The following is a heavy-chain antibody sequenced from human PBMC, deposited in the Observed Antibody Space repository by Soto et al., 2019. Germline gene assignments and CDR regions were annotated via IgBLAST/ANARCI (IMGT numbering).Heavy chain of an antibody. J-gene: IGHJ5*02. CDR3: ARVYGDYWFDP. CDR2: IYYSGST. Sequence: SETLSLTCSFSGGSISSYHWSWIRQPPGKGLEWIGYIYYSGSTNYNPSLKSRVTISVDTSKNQFSLKLSSVTAADTAVYYCARVYGDYWFDPWGQGTLVTVSS. CDR1: GGSISSYH. V-gene: IGHV4-59*01. D-gene: IGHD4-17*01.